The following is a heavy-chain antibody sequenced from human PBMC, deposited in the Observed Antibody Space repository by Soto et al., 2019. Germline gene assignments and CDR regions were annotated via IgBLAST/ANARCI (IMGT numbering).Heavy chain of an antibody. CDR1: GGSFSGYY. V-gene: IGHV4-34*01. Sequence: QVQLRQWGAGLLKPSETLSLPCAVYGGSFSGYYWILSRQPPRKGLEWIWEVNHSGSTTYKPSLKSRVTISVDTSKNHFSLKLISVTAADTAVYYCASGLKLFVAADGQRYYFDYWCQGTLVTVSS. D-gene: IGHD6-13*01. CDR2: VNHSGST. J-gene: IGHJ4*02. CDR3: ASGLKLFVAADGQRYYFDY.